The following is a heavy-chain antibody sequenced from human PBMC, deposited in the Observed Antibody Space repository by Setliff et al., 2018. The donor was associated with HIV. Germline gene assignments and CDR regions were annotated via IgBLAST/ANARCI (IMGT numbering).Heavy chain of an antibody. CDR2: ISPNNGNT. CDR3: ARDGEYHVLHYYYYGMEV. D-gene: IGHD2-2*01. CDR1: GYTFTRHG. J-gene: IGHJ6*02. Sequence: ASVNVSCKDSGYTFTRHGIRWVRQAPGQGLEWMGWISPNNGNTNYAQKVQGRVTLTADTSTSTAYMELRSLRSDDTAVYYCARDGEYHVLHYYYYGMEVWGQGTTVTVSS. V-gene: IGHV1-18*01.